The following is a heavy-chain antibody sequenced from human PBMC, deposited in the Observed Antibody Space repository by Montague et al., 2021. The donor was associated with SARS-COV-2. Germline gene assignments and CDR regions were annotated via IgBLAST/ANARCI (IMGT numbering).Heavy chain of an antibody. J-gene: IGHJ4*02. D-gene: IGHD1-1*01. Sequence: SETLSLTCTVSGGSISGYYWTWMQQPPGKGLEWLGHIYYTGSTKYNPSLKSRVAISIDTPKNQFSLKLRSVTAADTAVYFCARAQTTCLIANCVNYFDYWGQGALVTVSS. CDR3: ARAQTTCLIANCVNYFDY. CDR2: IYYTGST. CDR1: GGSISGYY. V-gene: IGHV4-59*01.